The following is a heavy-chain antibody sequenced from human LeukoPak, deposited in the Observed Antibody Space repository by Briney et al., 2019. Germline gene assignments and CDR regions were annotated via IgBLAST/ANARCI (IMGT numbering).Heavy chain of an antibody. V-gene: IGHV1-8*01. CDR2: MNPNSGNT. Sequence: GASVKVSCKAFGYTFTSYDINWVRQATGQGLEWMGWMNPNSGNTGYAQKFQGRVTMTRNTSISTAYMELSSLRSEDTAVYYCARGRTGSYYNPGDYWGQGTLVTVSS. J-gene: IGHJ4*02. CDR1: GYTFTSYD. CDR3: ARGRTGSYYNPGDY. D-gene: IGHD3-10*01.